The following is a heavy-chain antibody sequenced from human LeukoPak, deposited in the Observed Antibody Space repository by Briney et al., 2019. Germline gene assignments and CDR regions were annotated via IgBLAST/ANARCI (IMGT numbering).Heavy chain of an antibody. CDR1: GFTVSGYG. CDR2: TSSDGSSK. Sequence: GGSLRRVCVASGFTVSGYGMSWVGEAPGKGVEGVALTSSDGSSKYYTDSVKGRFNISRDNSKNTLYLQMNSLRAEDTAVYYCAREGGDLRWKNRFDLWGQGTLVTVSS. CDR3: AREGGDLRWKNRFDL. J-gene: IGHJ4*02. D-gene: IGHD4-23*01. V-gene: IGHV3-30*03.